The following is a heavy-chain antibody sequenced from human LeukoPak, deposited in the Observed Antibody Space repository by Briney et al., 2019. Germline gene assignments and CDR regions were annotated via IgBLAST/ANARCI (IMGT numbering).Heavy chain of an antibody. CDR2: IYTSGST. Sequence: PSETLSLTCTVSGGSISSGGYYWSWIRQPAGKGLEWIGRIYTSGSTNYNPSLKSRVTMSVDTSKNQFSLKLSSVTAADTAVYYCARNTGNYDFWSGYSPYNWFDPWGQGTLVTVSS. V-gene: IGHV4-61*02. D-gene: IGHD3-3*01. J-gene: IGHJ5*02. CDR3: ARNTGNYDFWSGYSPYNWFDP. CDR1: GGSISSGGYY.